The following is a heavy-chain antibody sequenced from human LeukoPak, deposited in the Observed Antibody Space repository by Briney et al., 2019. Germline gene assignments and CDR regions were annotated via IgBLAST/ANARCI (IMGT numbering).Heavy chain of an antibody. CDR1: GFTFDDYA. CDR3: AKDIYVAGTGAYFDY. J-gene: IGHJ4*02. Sequence: GGSLRLSCAASGFTFDDYAMHWVRQAPGKGLEWVSGISWNSVNVGYADSVKGRFTISRDNAKNSLYLQMNSLGAEDTAVYYCAKDIYVAGTGAYFDYWGQGTLVTVSS. CDR2: ISWNSVNV. V-gene: IGHV3-9*01. D-gene: IGHD6-19*01.